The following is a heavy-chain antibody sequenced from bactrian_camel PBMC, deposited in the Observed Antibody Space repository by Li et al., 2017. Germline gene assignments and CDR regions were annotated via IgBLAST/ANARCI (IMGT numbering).Heavy chain of an antibody. V-gene: IGHV3S40*01. Sequence: VQLVESGGGLVQPGGSLRLSCAASGFTFSTYDMSWVRQAPGKGLEWVSTINSGGGWTHYADSVKGRFTISQDNAKNTLYLQMNNLKPEDTAMYYCATETDRPTVVAAWACDYNSWGQGTQVTVS. CDR2: INSGGGWT. CDR1: GFTFSTYD. D-gene: IGHD6*01. J-gene: IGHJ6*01. CDR3: ATETDRPTVVAAWACDYNS.